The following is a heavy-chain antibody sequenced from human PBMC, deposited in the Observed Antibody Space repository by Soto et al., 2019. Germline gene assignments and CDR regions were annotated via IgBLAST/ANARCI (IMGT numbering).Heavy chain of an antibody. CDR1: GYTFTRYG. CDR2: ISGYNGDT. D-gene: IGHD4-17*01. CDR3: ARVDDYGGMSFDY. Sequence: QVQLVQSGAEVKKPGASVKVSYKASGYTFTRYGINWVRQAPGQVLEWMGWISGYNGDTKYAQKLQGRVTMTTDTSTSTAYMELRSLRSDDTAVYYCARVDDYGGMSFDYWGQGTLVTVSA. V-gene: IGHV1-18*01. J-gene: IGHJ4*02.